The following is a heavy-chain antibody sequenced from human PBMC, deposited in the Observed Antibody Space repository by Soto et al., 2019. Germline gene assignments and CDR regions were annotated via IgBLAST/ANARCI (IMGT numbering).Heavy chain of an antibody. Sequence: PSETLSLTCTVSGGSISSSRYYWGWIRQPPGKGLEWIGSIYYSGSTYYNPSLKSRVTISVDTSKNQFSLKLSSVTAADTAVYYCATAADYYYYGMDVWGQGTTVTVSS. CDR3: ATAADYYYYGMDV. CDR1: GGSISSSRYY. V-gene: IGHV4-39*01. D-gene: IGHD2-15*01. J-gene: IGHJ6*02. CDR2: IYYSGST.